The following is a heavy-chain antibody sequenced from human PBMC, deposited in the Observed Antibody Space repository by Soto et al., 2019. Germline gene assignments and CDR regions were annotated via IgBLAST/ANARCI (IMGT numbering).Heavy chain of an antibody. J-gene: IGHJ4*02. CDR1: GYPISSGYY. Sequence: PSETLSLTCAVSGYPISSGYYWGWIRQPPGKGLEWIGSIYHSGSTYYNPSLKSRVTISVDTSKNQFSLKLSSVTAADTAVYYCARIPEYCTNGVCYFDYWGQGTLVTVSS. V-gene: IGHV4-38-2*01. CDR3: ARIPEYCTNGVCYFDY. CDR2: IYHSGST. D-gene: IGHD2-8*01.